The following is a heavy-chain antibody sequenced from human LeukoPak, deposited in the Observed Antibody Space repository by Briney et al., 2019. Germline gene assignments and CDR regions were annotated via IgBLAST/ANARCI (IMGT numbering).Heavy chain of an antibody. D-gene: IGHD3-9*01. J-gene: IGHJ4*02. CDR1: GFTFDDYG. V-gene: IGHV3-20*04. CDR3: ARGRMGYDILTGYSPFDF. CDR2: INWNGGST. Sequence: PGGSLRLSCTASGFTFDDYGRSWVRQAPGKGLEWVSGINWNGGSTGYADSVKGRFTISRDNVKHSLHLQMNSLRVEDTALYYCARGRMGYDILTGYSPFDFWGQGTLVTVSS.